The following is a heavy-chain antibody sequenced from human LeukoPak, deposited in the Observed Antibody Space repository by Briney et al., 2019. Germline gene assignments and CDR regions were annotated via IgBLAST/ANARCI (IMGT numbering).Heavy chain of an antibody. CDR2: IRHDEANH. CDR3: AKEYTPSSPLGEFAS. J-gene: IGHJ4*02. Sequence: GGSLRLPCAVSGFTLTSFAMHWVRQAPGKGLKWVALIRHDEANHYYADSVQGRFTISRDTSKNTLYLQMNHLRVEDTAVYYCAKEYTPSSPLGEFASWGQGTLVTVSS. V-gene: IGHV3-30*02. D-gene: IGHD6-6*01. CDR1: GFTLTSFA.